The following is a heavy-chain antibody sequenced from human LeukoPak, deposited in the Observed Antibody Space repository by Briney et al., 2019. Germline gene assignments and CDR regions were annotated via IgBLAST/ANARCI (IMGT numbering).Heavy chain of an antibody. D-gene: IGHD2-2*01. V-gene: IGHV3-30-3*01. CDR2: ISYDEINK. Sequence: PGGSLRLSCAPPAFTFSSYAMHWVPQAPGKGRGWVPAISYDEINKFYAESVKGRFTISRDNSKKTLFLPMKSLCAEDTALYYCARDYCSRTSCLGMDVWGRGTTVTVSS. CDR3: ARDYCSRTSCLGMDV. CDR1: AFTFSSYA. J-gene: IGHJ6*02.